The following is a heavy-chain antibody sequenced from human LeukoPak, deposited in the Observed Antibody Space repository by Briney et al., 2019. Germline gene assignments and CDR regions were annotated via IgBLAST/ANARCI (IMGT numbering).Heavy chain of an antibody. CDR3: ATDPGAGTTASLAFDI. CDR1: GYTLTELS. Sequence: ASVKVSCKVSGYTLTELSMHWVRQAPGKGPEWRGGLDPEDGETIYAQKFKGRVTMTEDTSTDTAYMELSSLRSEDTAVYYCATDPGAGTTASLAFDIWGQGTMVTVSS. D-gene: IGHD1-1*01. CDR2: LDPEDGET. V-gene: IGHV1-24*01. J-gene: IGHJ3*02.